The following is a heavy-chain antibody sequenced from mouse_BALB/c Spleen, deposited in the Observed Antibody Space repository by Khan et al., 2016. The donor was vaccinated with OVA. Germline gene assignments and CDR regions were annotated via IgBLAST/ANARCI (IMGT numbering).Heavy chain of an antibody. D-gene: IGHD2-10*01. J-gene: IGHJ3*01. Sequence: VQLQESGAELARPGASVKMSCKASGYTFTSYTMHWVKQRPGQGLEWIGYMTPSHGYTNYTQKLRDKATLTADKSSSPASMQLSSLTSEESAVDYCVRVGPYHANYGAWLAYWGQGTLVTVSA. CDR1: GYTFTSYT. CDR3: VRVGPYHANYGAWLAY. CDR2: MTPSHGYT. V-gene: IGHV1-4*01.